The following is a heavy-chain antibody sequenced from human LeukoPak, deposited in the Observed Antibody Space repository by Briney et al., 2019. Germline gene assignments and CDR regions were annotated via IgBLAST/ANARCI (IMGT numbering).Heavy chain of an antibody. CDR2: IYYSRSS. Sequence: SETLSLTCTVSGGSINNGGYYWSWIRQHPGKGLEWIGYIYYSRSSYYNPSLGSRVTISVDTSKNHFSLKLSSVTAADTAVYYCARNRDGYNSFDYWGQGTLVTVSS. J-gene: IGHJ4*02. CDR3: ARNRDGYNSFDY. V-gene: IGHV4-31*03. D-gene: IGHD5-24*01. CDR1: GGSINNGGYY.